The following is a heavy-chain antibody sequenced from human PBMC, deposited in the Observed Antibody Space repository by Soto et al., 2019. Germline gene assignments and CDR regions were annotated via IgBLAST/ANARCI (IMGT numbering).Heavy chain of an antibody. J-gene: IGHJ6*02. CDR1: GDSLDYYY. D-gene: IGHD2-2*01. Sequence: PSETLSLTCTVSGDSLDYYYWSWIRQPPGNGLEWIGDVSDSGRTNYNPSLRSRVTISVDTSKNQFSLKLNSVTAADTAVYYCARDSTSWFPYYGIDVWGQGTTVTVSS. V-gene: IGHV4-59*01. CDR2: VSDSGRT. CDR3: ARDSTSWFPYYGIDV.